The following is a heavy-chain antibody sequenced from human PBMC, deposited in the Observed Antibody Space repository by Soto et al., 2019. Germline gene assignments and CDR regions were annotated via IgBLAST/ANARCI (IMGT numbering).Heavy chain of an antibody. CDR3: ASGGNWFDP. CDR1: GDSISSFY. Sequence: VQLQESGPGLVKPSETLSLTCTVSGDSISSFYWSWIRQPPGKGLEWIGYIYNSGSTNYNPSLKSRVSISVDTSKNQFSLRVSSVTAADTAVYYCASGGNWFDPWGQGTLVTVSS. CDR2: IYNSGST. J-gene: IGHJ5*02. V-gene: IGHV4-59*08.